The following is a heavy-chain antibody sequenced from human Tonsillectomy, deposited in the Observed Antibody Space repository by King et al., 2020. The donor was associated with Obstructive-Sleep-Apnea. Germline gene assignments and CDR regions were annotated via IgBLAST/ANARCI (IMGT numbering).Heavy chain of an antibody. V-gene: IGHV4-4*07. J-gene: IGHJ5*01. CDR2: IYTSGST. Sequence: VQLQESGPGLVKPSETLSLTCTVSGGSINSYYWSCIRQTAGKGLEWIGRIYTSGSTNYNPSLKSRVTLSVATSKNQFSLKLSSVTAADTAVYYCSRDGSVGWFDSWGQGTLVTVSS. CDR1: GGSINSYY. D-gene: IGHD2-15*01. CDR3: SRDGSVGWFDS.